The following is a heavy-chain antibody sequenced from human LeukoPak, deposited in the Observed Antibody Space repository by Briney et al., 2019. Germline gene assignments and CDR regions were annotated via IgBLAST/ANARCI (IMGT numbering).Heavy chain of an antibody. Sequence: SVKVSCKASGGTFSSYAISWVRQAPGQGLEWMGGIIPIFGTANYAQKFQGRVTITADESTSTAYMELSSLRSEDTAVYYCASVLGNYYDSSGLDYWGQGTLVTVSS. V-gene: IGHV1-69*13. J-gene: IGHJ4*02. CDR1: GGTFSSYA. CDR2: IIPIFGTA. D-gene: IGHD3-22*01. CDR3: ASVLGNYYDSSGLDY.